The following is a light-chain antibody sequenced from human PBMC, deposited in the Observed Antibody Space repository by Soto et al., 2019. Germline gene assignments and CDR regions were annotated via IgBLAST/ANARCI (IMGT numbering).Light chain of an antibody. V-gene: IGKV1-17*01. CDR3: QQYNSYSGT. CDR2: AVS. J-gene: IGKJ1*01. CDR1: QGIKND. Sequence: DIPMTQSYSSLSASAGAGVTIXCGASQGIKNDLAWYQQKPGKAPKRLIYAVSSLQSGVPSRFSGSGSGTEFTLTISSLQPDDFATYYCQQYNSYSGTFGQGTKVDIK.